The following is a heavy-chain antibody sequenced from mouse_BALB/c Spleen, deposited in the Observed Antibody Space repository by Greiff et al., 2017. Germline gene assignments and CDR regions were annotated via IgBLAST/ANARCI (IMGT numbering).Heavy chain of an antibody. J-gene: IGHJ2*01. CDR3: ARCYYGSSYVYFDY. V-gene: IGHV1S56*01. CDR2: IYPGDGST. D-gene: IGHD1-1*01. CDR1: GYTFTSYY. Sequence: QVQLKESGPELVKPGASVKMSCKASGYTFTSYYIHWVKQRPGQGLEWIGWIYPGDGSTKYNEKFKGKTTLTADKSSSTAYMLLSSLTSEDSAIYFCARCYYGSSYVYFDYWGQGTTLTVSS.